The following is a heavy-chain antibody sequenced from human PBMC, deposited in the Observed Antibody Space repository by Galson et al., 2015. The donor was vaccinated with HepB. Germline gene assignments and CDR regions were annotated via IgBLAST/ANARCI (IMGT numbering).Heavy chain of an antibody. Sequence: SLRLSCAASEFTFSSYAMAWVRQAPGRGLEWVSAISGSGAKTYYADSVRGRFTISRDNSKNTLYVQMNSLRVEDTAMYYCAKDVAATGESYFDYWGQGTLVTVSS. J-gene: IGHJ4*02. D-gene: IGHD3-16*01. CDR2: ISGSGAKT. CDR3: AKDVAATGESYFDY. CDR1: EFTFSSYA. V-gene: IGHV3-23*01.